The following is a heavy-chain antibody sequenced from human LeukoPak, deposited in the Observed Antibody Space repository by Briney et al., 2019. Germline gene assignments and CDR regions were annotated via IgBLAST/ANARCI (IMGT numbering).Heavy chain of an antibody. J-gene: IGHJ4*02. Sequence: GGSLRLSCAVSGLTFGSYAMTWVRQAPGKGLEWVSGISNSGDSTHYADSVKGRFTISRDNSKNTLYLQMNNLRAEDTAVYFCAKQSAGSSTWYSLHFDYWGQGTLVTVSS. CDR2: ISNSGDST. D-gene: IGHD2-2*01. CDR1: GLTFGSYA. V-gene: IGHV3-23*01. CDR3: AKQSAGSSTWYSLHFDY.